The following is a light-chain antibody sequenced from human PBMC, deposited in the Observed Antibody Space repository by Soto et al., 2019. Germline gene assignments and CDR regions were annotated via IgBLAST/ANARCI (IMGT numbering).Light chain of an antibody. CDR1: SSDVGGYNY. V-gene: IGLV2-8*01. CDR3: SSYAGSNNLV. J-gene: IGLJ1*01. Sequence: LTQPPSASGSPGQSVTISCTGTSSDVGGYNYVSWYQQHPGKAPKLMIYEVSKRPSGVPDRFSGSKSGNTASLTVSGLQAEDEADYYCSSYAGSNNLVFGTGNKVTVL. CDR2: EVS.